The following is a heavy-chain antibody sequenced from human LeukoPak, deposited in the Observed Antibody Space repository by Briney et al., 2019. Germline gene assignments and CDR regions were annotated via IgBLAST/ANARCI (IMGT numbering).Heavy chain of an antibody. CDR1: GFTFSSYS. CDR2: ISSSSSYI. CDR3: AKGRATDY. V-gene: IGHV3-21*04. J-gene: IGHJ4*02. D-gene: IGHD5-24*01. Sequence: PGGSLRLSCAASGFTFSSYSMNWVRQAPGKGLEWVSSISSSSSYIYYADSVKGRFTISRDNSKNTLYLQMNSLRAEDTAVYYCAKGRATDYWGQGTLVTVSS.